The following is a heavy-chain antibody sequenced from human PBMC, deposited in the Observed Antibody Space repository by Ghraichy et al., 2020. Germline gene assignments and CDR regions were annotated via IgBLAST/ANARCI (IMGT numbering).Heavy chain of an antibody. Sequence: SETLSLTCAVSGGSISSNSWCSWRRQAPGKRLECVGEIYHSGSTYYNPSLKSRATISLDTSKNQFSLKLTSVTAADTAVYYCAKDRRSAYRGVFDPWGQGTPVTVSS. D-gene: IGHD3-3*01. J-gene: IGHJ5*02. V-gene: IGHV4-4*02. CDR1: GGSISSNSW. CDR2: IYHSGST. CDR3: AKDRRSAYRGVFDP.